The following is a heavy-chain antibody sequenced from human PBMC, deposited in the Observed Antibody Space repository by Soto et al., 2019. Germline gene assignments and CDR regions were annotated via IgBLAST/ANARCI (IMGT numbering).Heavy chain of an antibody. CDR1: GFTFDDYA. Sequence: PGGSLRLSCAASGFTFDDYAMHWVRQAPGKGLEWVSGISWNSGSIGYADSVKGRSTISRDNAKNSLYLQMNSLRAEDTALYYCAQITQTGTRFNAFDIWGQGTMVTVSS. CDR3: AQITQTGTRFNAFDI. V-gene: IGHV3-9*01. J-gene: IGHJ3*02. D-gene: IGHD1-1*01. CDR2: ISWNSGSI.